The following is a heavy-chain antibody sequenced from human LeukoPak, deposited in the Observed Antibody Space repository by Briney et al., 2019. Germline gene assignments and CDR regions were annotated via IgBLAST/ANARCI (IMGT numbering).Heavy chain of an antibody. D-gene: IGHD3-22*01. CDR3: ARGLYYYDRSTYDDFDY. Sequence: PGGSLRLSCVASGFTFSTHAMHWVRQAPGKGLEYVSAISSDGTIIYYANSVKGRFTISRDNSKNTLYLQMGSLRAEDTAVYYCARGLYYYDRSTYDDFDYWGQGTLVTVSS. CDR2: ISSDGTII. J-gene: IGHJ4*02. CDR1: GFTFSTHA. V-gene: IGHV3-64*01.